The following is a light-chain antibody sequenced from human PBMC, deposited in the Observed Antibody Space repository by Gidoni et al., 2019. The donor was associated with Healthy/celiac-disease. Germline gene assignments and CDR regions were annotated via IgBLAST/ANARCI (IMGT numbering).Light chain of an antibody. CDR1: QSISSY. V-gene: IGKV1-39*01. CDR2: AAS. Sequence: DIQMTQSPSSLSASVGDRVTITCRASQSISSYLNWYQQKPGKAPNLLIYAASSLQSGVPSRFSGSGSGTDFTLNISSLQPEDFATYYCQQSYSTPQTFGQGTKVEIK. J-gene: IGKJ1*01. CDR3: QQSYSTPQT.